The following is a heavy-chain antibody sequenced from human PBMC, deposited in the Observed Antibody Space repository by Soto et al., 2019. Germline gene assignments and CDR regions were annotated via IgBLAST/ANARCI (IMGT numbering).Heavy chain of an antibody. CDR3: ARDVGGYDSNYVMDV. CDR1: GFTFSSYA. Sequence: GGSLRLSCAASGFTFSSYAMHWVRQAPGKGLEWVAVISYDGSNKYYADSVKGRFTISRDNSKNTLYLQMNSLRAEDTAVYYCARDVGGYDSNYVMDVCGQGTTVTVSS. V-gene: IGHV3-30-3*01. D-gene: IGHD5-12*01. CDR2: ISYDGSNK. J-gene: IGHJ6*02.